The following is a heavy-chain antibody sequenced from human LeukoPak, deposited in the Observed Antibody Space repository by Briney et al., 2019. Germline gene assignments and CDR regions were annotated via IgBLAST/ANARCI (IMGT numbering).Heavy chain of an antibody. CDR3: ARIISRTLGDAFDI. Sequence: GRSLRLSCVASGFTFSHYPLHWVRQAPGKGLEWVAVISYDGGNTYYADSVKGRFTISRDNSKNTVYLQMSSLRAEDTAVYYCARIISRTLGDAFDIWGQGTMVTVSS. J-gene: IGHJ3*02. CDR2: ISYDGGNT. V-gene: IGHV3-30-3*01. CDR1: GFTFSHYP. D-gene: IGHD3-10*01.